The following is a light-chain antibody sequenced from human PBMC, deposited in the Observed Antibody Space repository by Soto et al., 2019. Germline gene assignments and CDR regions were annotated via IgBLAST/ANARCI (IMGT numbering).Light chain of an antibody. CDR3: QKYNGAPFT. Sequence: QMNQSPSFLASILGDRVPIPWRARQGISNFLAWYQQKPGKVPKLLIYAASTLEPGVPSRFSGSGFGTDFTLSISSLQPEDFATYYCQKYNGAPFTFGPGTKVDIK. V-gene: IGKV1-27*01. CDR2: AAS. CDR1: QGISNF. J-gene: IGKJ3*01.